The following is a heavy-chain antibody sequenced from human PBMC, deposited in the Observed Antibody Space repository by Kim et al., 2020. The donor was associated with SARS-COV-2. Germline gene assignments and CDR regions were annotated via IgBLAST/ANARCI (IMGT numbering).Heavy chain of an antibody. Sequence: SETLSLTCTVSGGSISSYYWSWIRQPPGKGLEWIGYIYYSGSTNYNPSLKSRVTISVDTSKNQFSLKLSSVTAADTAVYYCARDKSKGAFDIWGQGTMVT. CDR1: GGSISSYY. V-gene: IGHV4-59*01. CDR2: IYYSGST. CDR3: ARDKSKGAFDI. J-gene: IGHJ3*02.